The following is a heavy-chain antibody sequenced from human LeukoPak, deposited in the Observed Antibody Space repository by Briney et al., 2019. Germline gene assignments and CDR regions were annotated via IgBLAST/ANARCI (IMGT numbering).Heavy chain of an antibody. CDR3: AREWLAPPFNWFDP. D-gene: IGHD6-19*01. CDR2: ISGSGGST. CDR1: GFTFSSYA. Sequence: GGSLRLSCAASGFTFSSYAMSWVRQAPGKGLEWVSAISGSGGSTYYADSVKGRFTISRDNSKNTLYLQMNSLGADDTAVYYCAREWLAPPFNWFDPWGQGTLVTVSS. V-gene: IGHV3-23*01. J-gene: IGHJ5*02.